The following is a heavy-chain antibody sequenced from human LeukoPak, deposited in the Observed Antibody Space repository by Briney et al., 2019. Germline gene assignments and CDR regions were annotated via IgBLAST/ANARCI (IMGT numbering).Heavy chain of an antibody. Sequence: GRSLRLSCAASGFTFDDYAMHWVRQAPGKGLEWVSGISWNSGSIGYADSVKGRFTISRDNAKNSLYLQMNSLRAEETALYYCAKDGYSYGLLPFDYCGQGALVTVSS. J-gene: IGHJ4*02. D-gene: IGHD5-18*01. CDR1: GFTFDDYA. CDR2: ISWNSGSI. V-gene: IGHV3-9*01. CDR3: AKDGYSYGLLPFDY.